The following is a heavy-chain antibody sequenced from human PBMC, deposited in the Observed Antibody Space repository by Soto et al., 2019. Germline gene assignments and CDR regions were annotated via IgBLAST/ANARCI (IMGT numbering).Heavy chain of an antibody. J-gene: IGHJ6*02. CDR2: IIPIFGTA. CDR1: GGTFSSYA. Sequence: ASVKVSCKASGGTFSSYAISWVRQAPGQGLEWMGGIIPIFGTANYAQKFQGRVTITADESTSTAYMELSSLRSEDTAVYYCARDSRVYSGSYYHYYYGMDVWGQGTTVTVSS. D-gene: IGHD1-26*01. V-gene: IGHV1-69*13. CDR3: ARDSRVYSGSYYHYYYGMDV.